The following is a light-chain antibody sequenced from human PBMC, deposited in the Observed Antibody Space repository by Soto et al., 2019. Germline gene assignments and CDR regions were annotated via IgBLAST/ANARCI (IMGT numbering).Light chain of an antibody. CDR2: DAS. CDR3: QQTHDLPRT. Sequence: DIQMTQSPSTLSASVGDRVTITCRASQSISSWLAWYQQKPGKARKLLIYDASSLESGVPSRFSGSGSGTEFTLTITSLQPEDFGIYFCQQTHDLPRTFGLGTMVDI. CDR1: QSISSW. J-gene: IGKJ1*01. V-gene: IGKV1-5*01.